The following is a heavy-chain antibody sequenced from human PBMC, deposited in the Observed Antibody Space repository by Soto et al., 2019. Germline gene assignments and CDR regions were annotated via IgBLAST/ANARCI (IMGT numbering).Heavy chain of an antibody. J-gene: IGHJ5*02. CDR1: GYIFTSYD. V-gene: IGHV1-8*01. D-gene: IGHD2-8*01. Sequence: QVQLVQSGAEVKKPGASVKVSCKASGYIFTSYDINWVRQAPGQGLEWMGWMNPDSGYTGYAQKFQGRLTMSGNISTGTAYMELSSLTSEDTAIYFCARDGIMGAMDVNWFEPWGQGTLVTVSS. CDR2: MNPDSGYT. CDR3: ARDGIMGAMDVNWFEP.